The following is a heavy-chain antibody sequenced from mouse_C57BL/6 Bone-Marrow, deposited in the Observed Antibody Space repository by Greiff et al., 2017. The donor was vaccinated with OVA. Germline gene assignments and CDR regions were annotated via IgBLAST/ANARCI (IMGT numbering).Heavy chain of an antibody. J-gene: IGHJ4*01. CDR1: GFTFSSYA. Sequence: QLVESGEGLVKPGGSLKLSCAASGFTFSSYAMSWVRQTPEKRLEWVAYISSGGDYIYYADTVKGRFTISRDNARNTLYLQMSSLKSEDTAMYYCTRVPYYYGSSFWAMDYWGQGTSVTVSS. CDR3: TRVPYYYGSSFWAMDY. V-gene: IGHV5-9-1*02. CDR2: ISSGGDYI. D-gene: IGHD1-1*01.